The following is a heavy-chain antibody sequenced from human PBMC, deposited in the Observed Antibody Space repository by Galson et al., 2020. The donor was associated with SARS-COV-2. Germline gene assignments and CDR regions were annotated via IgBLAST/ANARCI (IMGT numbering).Heavy chain of an antibody. J-gene: IGHJ4*02. Sequence: SATLSLTCTVSGASISSSYYYWGWIRQPPGKGLEWVGTINYGGSTYYNPSLKSRVTISVDTSKNQFSLKLSSVTAADTAVYYCASYTSSWYGHWGQGALVSVSS. CDR2: INYGGST. CDR1: GASISSSYYY. V-gene: IGHV4-39*01. CDR3: ASYTSSWYGH. D-gene: IGHD6-13*01.